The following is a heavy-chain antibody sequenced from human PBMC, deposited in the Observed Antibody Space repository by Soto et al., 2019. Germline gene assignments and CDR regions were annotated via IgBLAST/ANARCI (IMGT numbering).Heavy chain of an antibody. CDR2: ISGNGATT. J-gene: IGHJ4*02. D-gene: IGHD6-19*01. CDR3: AKDRGGFTSGWEFFDF. CDR1: GVAFSFYS. Sequence: EVALLESGGGLVQPGGSLRLSCEVSGVAFSFYSMSWVRQAPAKGLERVASISGNGATTYYAAPGKGRFTFSRDNSKNTVHLQMNSLRGEDTAVYYCAKDRGGFTSGWEFFDFWGQGTLVTVSS. V-gene: IGHV3-23*01.